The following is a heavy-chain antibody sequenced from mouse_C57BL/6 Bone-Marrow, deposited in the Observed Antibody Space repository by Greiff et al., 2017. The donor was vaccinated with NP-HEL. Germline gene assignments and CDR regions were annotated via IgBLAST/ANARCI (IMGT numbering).Heavy chain of an antibody. Sequence: VQLQQSGAELVKPGASVKLSCKASGYTFTEYTIHWVKQRSGQGLEWIGWFYPGSGSIKYNEKFKDKATLTADKSSSTVYMELSGLTSEDSAVYFCARHEGALNYYGLAMDYWGQGTSVTVSS. V-gene: IGHV1-62-2*01. CDR3: ARHEGALNYYGLAMDY. J-gene: IGHJ4*01. CDR1: GYTFTEYT. D-gene: IGHD1-1*01. CDR2: FYPGSGSI.